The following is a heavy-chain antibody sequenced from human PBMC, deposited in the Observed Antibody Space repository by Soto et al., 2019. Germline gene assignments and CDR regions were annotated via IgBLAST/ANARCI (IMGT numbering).Heavy chain of an antibody. V-gene: IGHV3-74*01. J-gene: IGHJ6*03. D-gene: IGHD4-4*01. Sequence: GGSLRLSCAASGFTFSSYWMHWVRQAPGKGLVWVSRINSDGSSTSYADSVKGRFTISRDNAKNTLYLQMNSLRAEDTAVYYCATGTRGVTTLPHYYYYYMDVWGKGTTVTVSS. CDR3: ATGTRGVTTLPHYYYYYMDV. CDR2: INSDGSST. CDR1: GFTFSSYW.